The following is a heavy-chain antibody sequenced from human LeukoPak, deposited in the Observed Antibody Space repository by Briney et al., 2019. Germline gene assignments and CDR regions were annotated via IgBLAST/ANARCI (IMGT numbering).Heavy chain of an antibody. J-gene: IGHJ3*01. CDR1: GHTFSSYG. CDR3: ARDLLVAYSAGLLWDAFHF. V-gene: IGHV1-18*01. CDR2: ISAYNGNT. D-gene: IGHD5-12*01. Sequence: ASVKVSCKASGHTFSSYGISWVRQAPGQGLEWMGWISAYNGNTNYAQKLRGRVTMTTDTSTSTAYMELRSLRSDDTAVYYCARDLLVAYSAGLLWDAFHFWGQGTLVTVSS.